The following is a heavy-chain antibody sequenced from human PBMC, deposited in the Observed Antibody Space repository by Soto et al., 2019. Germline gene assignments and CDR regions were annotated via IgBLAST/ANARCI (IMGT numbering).Heavy chain of an antibody. J-gene: IGHJ4*02. D-gene: IGHD3-10*01. CDR3: VRDYYHVSGSSFDLPLDY. Sequence: GGSLRLSCAASGFTFNNYAMTWVRQAPGKGLEWVSTVIQSGSATFYADSVRCRFTISRDNSKNTLYLQLNSLRAEDTAVYHCVRDYYHVSGSSFDLPLDYWGQGTLVTVSS. V-gene: IGHV3-23*01. CDR1: GFTFNNYA. CDR2: VIQSGSAT.